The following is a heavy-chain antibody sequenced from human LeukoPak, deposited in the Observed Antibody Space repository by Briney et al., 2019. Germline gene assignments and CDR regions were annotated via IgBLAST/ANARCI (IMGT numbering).Heavy chain of an antibody. J-gene: IGHJ4*02. CDR1: GFTVSSNY. CDR2: IYSGGST. D-gene: IGHD5-12*01. CDR3: AGGFVY. Sequence: GGSLRPSCAASGFTVSSNYMSCVRQAPGKGLEWVSVIYSGGSTYYADSVKGRFTISRDNSKNTLYLQMNSLRAEDTAVYYCAGGFVYWGQGTLVTVSS. V-gene: IGHV3-53*01.